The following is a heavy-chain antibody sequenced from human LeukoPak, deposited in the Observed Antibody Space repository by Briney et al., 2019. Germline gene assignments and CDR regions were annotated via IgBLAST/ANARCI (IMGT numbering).Heavy chain of an antibody. J-gene: IGHJ4*02. D-gene: IGHD3-22*01. Sequence: PGGSLRLSCAASGFTFITYWMSWVRQAPGKGLEWVANINLADTEHNYVDSVKGRFTISRDNAKDSLYLQMNDLRAEDTANYYCARDESIDYVSNGYLDYWGQGTLVTVSS. CDR3: ARDESIDYVSNGYLDY. CDR1: GFTFITYW. V-gene: IGHV3-7*01. CDR2: INLADTEH.